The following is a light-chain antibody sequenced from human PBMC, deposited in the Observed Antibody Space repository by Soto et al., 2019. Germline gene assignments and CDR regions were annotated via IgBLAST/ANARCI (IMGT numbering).Light chain of an antibody. CDR1: QSISSSY. CDR3: QQYGSSSYT. J-gene: IGKJ2*01. Sequence: EIVLTQSPGTLSLSPGERATLSCRASQSISSSYLAWYQQKPGQAPRLLIYAASSRATGIPDRFSGSGSGTNFTLTISRLEPEDFAVYYCQQYGSSSYTFGQGTQLDI. V-gene: IGKV3-20*01. CDR2: AAS.